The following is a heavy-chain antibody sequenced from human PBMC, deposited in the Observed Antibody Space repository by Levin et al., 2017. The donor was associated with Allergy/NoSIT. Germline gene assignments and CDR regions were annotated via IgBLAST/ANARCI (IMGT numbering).Heavy chain of an antibody. CDR2: IHDRGTT. CDR3: ARDPTGRGDLYFDL. D-gene: IGHD4-17*01. Sequence: PSETLSLTCTVSGASISNLYWSWVRQAPGKGLEWIGYIHDRGTTKYNPSLKSRLTISLDTSRNQFSLKLTSVTAADTAVYYCARDPTGRGDLYFDLWGRGTVVTVSS. CDR1: GASISNLY. V-gene: IGHV4-59*01. J-gene: IGHJ2*01.